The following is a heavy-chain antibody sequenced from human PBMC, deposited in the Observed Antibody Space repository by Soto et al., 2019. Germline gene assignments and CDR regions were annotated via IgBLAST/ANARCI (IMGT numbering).Heavy chain of an antibody. Sequence: SVKVSCKASGGTFSSYAISWVRQAPGQGLEWMGGIIPIFGTANYAQKFQGRVTITADESTSTAYMELSSLRSEDTAVYYCARDQPRLFYYYYYYGMDVWGQGTTVTVSS. CDR2: IIPIFGTA. CDR3: ARDQPRLFYYYYYYGMDV. J-gene: IGHJ6*02. V-gene: IGHV1-69*13. CDR1: GGTFSSYA.